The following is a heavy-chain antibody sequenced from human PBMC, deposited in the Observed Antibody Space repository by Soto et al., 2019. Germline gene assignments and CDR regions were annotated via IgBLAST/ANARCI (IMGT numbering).Heavy chain of an antibody. Sequence: GESLKISCKGSGYSFTSYWIGWVRQMPGKGLEWMGIIYPGDSDTRYSPSFQGQVTISADKSISTAYLQWSSLKASDTAMYYCARWGGSGWYGYYYYYMDVWGKGTTVTVSS. D-gene: IGHD6-19*01. CDR2: IYPGDSDT. J-gene: IGHJ6*03. V-gene: IGHV5-51*01. CDR3: ARWGGSGWYGYYYYYMDV. CDR1: GYSFTSYW.